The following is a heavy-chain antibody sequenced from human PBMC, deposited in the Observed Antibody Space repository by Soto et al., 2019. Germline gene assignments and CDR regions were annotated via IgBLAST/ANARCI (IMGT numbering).Heavy chain of an antibody. CDR1: GFSLDTIGVG. CDR3: THCTYDFSSASVYYFDY. Sequence: QITLKESGPTLMKPTQTLTLTCTFSGFSLDTIGVGVGWIRQPPGKALEWLALIYWDDDDRYSPSLKSRLTVTKDTTRNQVLITLANVDPVDTATYYCTHCTYDFSSASVYYFDYWGQGTPVTVSS. CDR2: IYWDDDD. V-gene: IGHV2-5*02. J-gene: IGHJ4*02. D-gene: IGHD3-3*01.